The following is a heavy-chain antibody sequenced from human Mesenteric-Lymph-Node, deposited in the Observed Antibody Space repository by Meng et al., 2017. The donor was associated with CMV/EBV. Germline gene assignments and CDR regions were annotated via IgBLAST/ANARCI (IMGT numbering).Heavy chain of an antibody. CDR2: IKQDGSEK. D-gene: IGHD6-19*01. CDR1: GFNLGLYS. CDR3: ARDSSGWYDPYYYYGMDV. J-gene: IGHJ6*02. V-gene: IGHV3-7*01. Sequence: GALKISCVGSGFNLGLYSMNWVRQAPGKGLEWVANIKQDGSEKYYVDSVKGRFTISRDNAKNSLYLQMNSLRAEDTAVYYCARDSSGWYDPYYYYGMDVWGQGTTVTVSS.